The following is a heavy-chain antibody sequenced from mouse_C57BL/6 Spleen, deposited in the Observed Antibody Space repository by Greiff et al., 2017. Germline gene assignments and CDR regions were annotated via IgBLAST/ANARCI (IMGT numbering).Heavy chain of an antibody. J-gene: IGHJ2*02. CDR1: GYTFTSYW. CDR2: IVPSDSYT. D-gene: IGHD2-1*01. V-gene: IGHV1-69*01. Sequence: QVQLQQPGAELVMPGASVKLSCKASGYTFTSYWMHWVKQRPGQGLEWIGEIVPSDSYTNYNQKFKGKSTLTVDTSSSTAYMQLSSLTSEDSAVYYYSRNGNCVLFDYWGQGTSLTVSS. CDR3: SRNGNCVLFDY.